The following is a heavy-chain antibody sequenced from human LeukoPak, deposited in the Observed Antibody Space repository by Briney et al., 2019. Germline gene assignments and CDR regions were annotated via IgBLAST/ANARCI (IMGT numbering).Heavy chain of an antibody. CDR1: GFSFSSYA. Sequence: GGSLRLSCAASGFSFSSYAMTWVRQAPAKGLEWVSSISSSGAGTYYADSVKGRFTFSRDNSKNTEYLQMNSLRVEDTAVYYCAKGASWLDSWGQGTLVSVSS. J-gene: IGHJ5*01. V-gene: IGHV3-23*01. CDR2: ISSSGAGT. CDR3: AKGASWLDS.